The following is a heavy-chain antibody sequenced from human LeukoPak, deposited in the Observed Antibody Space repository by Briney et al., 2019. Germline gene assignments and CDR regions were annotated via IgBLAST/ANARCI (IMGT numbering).Heavy chain of an antibody. CDR3: ARDRVGYYFDY. CDR2: ISDSSSYT. V-gene: IGHV3-11*05. D-gene: IGHD1-26*01. Sequence: GGSLRLSCAASGFTFSDYYMSWIRQAPGKGLEWISYISDSSSYTNYADSVKGRFTISRDNAKSSLYLQMNSLRAEDTAVYYCARDRVGYYFDYWGRGTLVTVSS. J-gene: IGHJ4*02. CDR1: GFTFSDYY.